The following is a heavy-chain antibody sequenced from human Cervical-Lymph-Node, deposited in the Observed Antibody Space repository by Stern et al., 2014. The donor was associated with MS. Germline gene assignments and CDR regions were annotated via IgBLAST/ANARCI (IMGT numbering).Heavy chain of an antibody. CDR1: GFTFSSYS. CDR2: ISSSGSTI. Sequence: EVQLVESGGGLVQPGGSLRLICAASGFTFSSYSMNWVRQAPGKGLEWGSYISSSGSTIYYADSFKGRFTIASSNSQKSLYLQMNSLRAEDTAVYYCARSPLTYGRYGMDVWGQGTTVTVSS. V-gene: IGHV3-48*01. D-gene: IGHD4-17*01. CDR3: ARSPLTYGRYGMDV. J-gene: IGHJ6*02.